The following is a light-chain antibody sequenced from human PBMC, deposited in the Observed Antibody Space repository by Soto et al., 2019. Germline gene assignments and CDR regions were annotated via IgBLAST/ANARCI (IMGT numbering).Light chain of an antibody. CDR2: EVN. J-gene: IGLJ2*01. Sequence: QSALTQPPSASGSPGQSVTISCTGTSSDVGGYNYVSWYQQYSGKAPKLILYEVNRRPSGVPDRFSGSKSGNTASLTVSGLQAEDEAYYHCSSYAGRDNWIFGGGTKLTVL. CDR1: SSDVGGYNY. CDR3: SSYAGRDNWI. V-gene: IGLV2-8*01.